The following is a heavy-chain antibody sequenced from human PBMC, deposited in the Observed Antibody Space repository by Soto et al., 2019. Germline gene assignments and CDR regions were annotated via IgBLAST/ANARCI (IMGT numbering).Heavy chain of an antibody. CDR3: ARKTTRWWFDP. D-gene: IGHD4-17*01. V-gene: IGHV4-59*01. CDR2: VYNSGST. J-gene: IGHJ5*02. Sequence: SETLSLTCTVSGGSISSYYGSWIRQPPGKGLEWIGYVYNSGSTNYNPSLKSRVTISIDTSKNQFSLKLTSLTATDTAVYYCARKTTRWWFDPWGQGTLVTVS. CDR1: GGSISSYY.